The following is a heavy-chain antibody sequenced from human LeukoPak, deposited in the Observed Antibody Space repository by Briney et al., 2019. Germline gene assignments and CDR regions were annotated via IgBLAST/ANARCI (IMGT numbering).Heavy chain of an antibody. CDR2: INHSGST. J-gene: IGHJ5*02. CDR1: GGSFSGYY. CDR3: ARGGPWFDP. Sequence: SETLSLTCAVYGGSFSGYYWSWIRQLPGKGLEWIGEINHSGSTNYNPSLKSRVTISVDTSKNQFSLKLSSVTAADTAVYYCARGGPWFDPWGQGTLVTVSS. V-gene: IGHV4-34*01.